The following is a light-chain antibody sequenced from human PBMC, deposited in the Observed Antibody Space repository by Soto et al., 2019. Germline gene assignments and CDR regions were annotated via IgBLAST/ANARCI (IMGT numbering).Light chain of an antibody. CDR3: QQRSNWPWT. V-gene: IGKV3-11*01. J-gene: IGKJ1*01. Sequence: EIVLTQSPATPSLSPGERATLSCRASQSVSSYLAWYQQKPGPAPRLLIYDASNRATGIPARFSGSGSGTDFTLTISSLEPEDFAVYYCQQRSNWPWTFGKGTKVDIK. CDR2: DAS. CDR1: QSVSSY.